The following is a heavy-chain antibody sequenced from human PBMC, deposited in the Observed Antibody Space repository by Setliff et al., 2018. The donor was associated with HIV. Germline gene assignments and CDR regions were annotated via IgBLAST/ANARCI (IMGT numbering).Heavy chain of an antibody. D-gene: IGHD4-17*01. CDR1: GGSASNSRYY. CDR3: AGGDLYGDYAFSY. Sequence: SETLSLTCTVSGGSASNSRYYWAWIRQPPGKGLEWIGNIYHSGSTYYNPSLKSRVTISVDTSNNQFSLKLSSVTAADTAVYYCAGGDLYGDYAFSYWGQGTLVTVSS. J-gene: IGHJ4*02. CDR2: IYHSGST. V-gene: IGHV4-39*07.